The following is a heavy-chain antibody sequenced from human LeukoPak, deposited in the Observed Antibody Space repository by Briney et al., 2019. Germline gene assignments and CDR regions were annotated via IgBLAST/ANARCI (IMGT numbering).Heavy chain of an antibody. D-gene: IGHD3-22*01. CDR2: INPNSGGT. Sequence: ASVKVSCKASGHTFTGYYMHWVRQAPGQGLEWMGWINPNSGGTNYAQKFQGRVTMTRDTSISTAYMELSRLRSDDTAVYYCARQYDSSGYYWDYFDYWGQGTLVTVSS. CDR3: ARQYDSSGYYWDYFDY. V-gene: IGHV1-2*02. J-gene: IGHJ4*02. CDR1: GHTFTGYY.